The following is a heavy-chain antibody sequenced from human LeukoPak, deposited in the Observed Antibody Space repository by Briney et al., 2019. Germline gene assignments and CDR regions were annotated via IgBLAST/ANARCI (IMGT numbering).Heavy chain of an antibody. CDR3: AASGYNSGWYYY. J-gene: IGHJ4*02. CDR1: GFTFSSYA. CDR2: ISGSGGST. Sequence: GGSLRLSCAASGFTFSSYAMSWVRQAPGKGLEWVSAISGSGGSTYYADSVKGRFTISRDNSKITLYQQRNSLGAEDTSVYYWAASGYNSGWYYYWGEGTLVTVSS. V-gene: IGHV3-23*01. D-gene: IGHD6-19*01.